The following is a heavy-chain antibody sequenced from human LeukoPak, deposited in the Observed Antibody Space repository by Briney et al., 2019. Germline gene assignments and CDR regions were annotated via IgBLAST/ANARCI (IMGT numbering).Heavy chain of an antibody. CDR1: GFTFGSYS. CDR3: AKGGRITMLRGVQRDHYFDY. D-gene: IGHD3-10*01. Sequence: GGSLRLSCAASGFTFGSYSMTWVRQAPGKGLEWVSLIDSNSNFMNYADSVKGRFTISRDNSKNTLYLQMNSLRVEDTAVYYCAKGGRITMLRGVQRDHYFDYWGQGTLVTVSS. J-gene: IGHJ4*02. CDR2: IDSNSNFM. V-gene: IGHV3-21*01.